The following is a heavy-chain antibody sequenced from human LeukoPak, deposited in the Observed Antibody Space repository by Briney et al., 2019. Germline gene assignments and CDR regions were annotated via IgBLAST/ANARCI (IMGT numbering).Heavy chain of an antibody. CDR2: SRNKANSYST. J-gene: IGHJ4*02. CDR1: GFTFSDYF. CDR3: VSRIIGTADH. V-gene: IGHV3-72*01. D-gene: IGHD1-7*01. Sequence: GGSLRLSCAASGFTFSDYFMDWVRQAPGKELDGVGRSRNKANSYSTEYAASVKGRFTISRDDSKNFLFLQMNSLKTEDTAVYYCVSRIIGTADHWGQGTLVTVSS.